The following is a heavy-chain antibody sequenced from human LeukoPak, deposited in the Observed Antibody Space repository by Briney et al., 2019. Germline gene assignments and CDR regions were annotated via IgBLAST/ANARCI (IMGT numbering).Heavy chain of an antibody. Sequence: PSETLSLTCTVSGGSVSSVGYYWTWIRQPPGKGLECLGYMYYDGTSNYHPSLKSRVTISIDSSKNQFSLRLSSVTAADTAVYYCARGRDNYGSGDSWGQGTLVTVSS. J-gene: IGHJ4*02. CDR3: ARGRDNYGSGDS. CDR1: GGSVSSVGYY. V-gene: IGHV4-61*08. CDR2: MYYDGTS. D-gene: IGHD3-10*01.